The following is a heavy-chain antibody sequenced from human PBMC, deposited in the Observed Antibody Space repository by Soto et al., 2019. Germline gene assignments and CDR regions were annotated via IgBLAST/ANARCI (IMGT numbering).Heavy chain of an antibody. J-gene: IGHJ6*02. CDR3: AKNGQLPYYYSGMDV. V-gene: IGHV1-18*01. CDR1: GYTFTRYG. Sequence: QGQLVQSGPEVKKPGASVKVSCKASGYTFTRYGISWVRQAPGQGLEWMGWISGYNGDTNYAQKVQGRVTMTIDTSXXTAYMELRSLTSDDTAIYYCAKNGQLPYYYSGMDVWGQGTTVTISS. CDR2: ISGYNGDT. D-gene: IGHD1-1*01.